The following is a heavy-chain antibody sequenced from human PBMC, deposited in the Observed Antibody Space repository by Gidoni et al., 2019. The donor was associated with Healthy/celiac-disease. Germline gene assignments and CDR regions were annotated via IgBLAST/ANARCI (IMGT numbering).Heavy chain of an antibody. CDR1: GGSVSSGSYY. CDR2: IYYSGST. CDR3: ARDILAAAEAFDI. V-gene: IGHV4-61*01. D-gene: IGHD6-13*01. Sequence: QVQLQESGPGLVKPSETLSLPCTVSGGSVSSGSYYWSWIRQPPGNGLEWIGYIYYSGSTNYNPALKSRVTISVDTSKNQFSLKLSSVTAADTAVYYCARDILAAAEAFDIWGQGTMVTVSS. J-gene: IGHJ3*02.